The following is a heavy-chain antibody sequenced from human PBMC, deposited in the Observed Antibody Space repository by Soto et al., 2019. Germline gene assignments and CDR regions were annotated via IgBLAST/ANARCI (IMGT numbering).Heavy chain of an antibody. V-gene: IGHV3-23*01. J-gene: IGHJ4*02. Sequence: PGGSLRLSCAASGITFSNHALSWVRQAPGKGLEWVSGISGSGTITYYADSVKGRFTISRDNSKNTLSLQMNSLRDDDTAVYYCAKGEYFDYVLSFDSWGQGTLVTVSS. CDR2: ISGSGTIT. D-gene: IGHD3-9*01. CDR1: GITFSNHA. CDR3: AKGEYFDYVLSFDS.